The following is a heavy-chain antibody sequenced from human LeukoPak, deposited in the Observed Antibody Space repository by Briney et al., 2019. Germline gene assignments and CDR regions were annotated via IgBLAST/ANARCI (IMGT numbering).Heavy chain of an antibody. CDR2: ISAYNGNT. J-gene: IGHJ4*02. CDR1: GYTFTSYG. V-gene: IGHV1-18*01. D-gene: IGHD2-2*02. Sequence: ASVKVSCKASGYTFTSYGISWVRQAPGQGLEWMGWISAYNGNTNYAQKLQGRVTMTTDTSTSTAYMELRSLRSDDTAVYYCARDRDCSGTSCYSRWWDYWGQGTLVTVSS. CDR3: ARDRDCSGTSCYSRWWDY.